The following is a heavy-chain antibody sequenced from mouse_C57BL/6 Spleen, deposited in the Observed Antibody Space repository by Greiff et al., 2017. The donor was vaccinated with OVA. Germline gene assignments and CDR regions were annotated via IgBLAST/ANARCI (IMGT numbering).Heavy chain of an antibody. CDR1: GYAFSSYW. Sequence: LQESGAELVKPGASVKISCKASGYAFSSYWMNWVKQRPGKGLEWIGQIYPGDGDTNYNGKFKGKATLTADKSSSTAYMQLSSLTSEDSAVYFCARSYSNSWRDFDYWGQGTTLTVSS. V-gene: IGHV1-80*01. J-gene: IGHJ2*01. CDR2: IYPGDGDT. D-gene: IGHD2-5*01. CDR3: ARSYSNSWRDFDY.